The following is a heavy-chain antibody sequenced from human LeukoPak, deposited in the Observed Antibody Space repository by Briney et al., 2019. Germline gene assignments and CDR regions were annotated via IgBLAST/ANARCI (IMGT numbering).Heavy chain of an antibody. J-gene: IGHJ3*02. Sequence: PSGTLSLTCAVSGGSISSSDWWSWVRQPPGKGLEWIGEIYHSGSTNYNPSLKSRVTISVDKSKNQFSLKLSSVTAADTAVYYCARPIIWSHDAFDIWGQGTMVTVSS. CDR1: GGSISSSDW. D-gene: IGHD3-10*01. CDR2: IYHSGST. V-gene: IGHV4-4*02. CDR3: ARPIIWSHDAFDI.